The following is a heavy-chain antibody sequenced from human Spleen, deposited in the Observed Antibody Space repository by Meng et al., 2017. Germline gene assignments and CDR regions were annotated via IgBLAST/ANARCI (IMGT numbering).Heavy chain of an antibody. V-gene: IGHV3-21*01. CDR3: AREEDDSTTYNFYGMDV. D-gene: IGHD2/OR15-2a*01. CDR1: GFTFSTYT. J-gene: IGHJ6*02. CDR2: ISGSSAYF. Sequence: GESLKISCAASGFTFSTYTINWVRQAPGKGLERVSSISGSSAYFFYADSVKGRFTISRDNAKNSVYLQMNSLRAEDTAVYYCAREEDDSTTYNFYGMDVWGQGTTVTVSS.